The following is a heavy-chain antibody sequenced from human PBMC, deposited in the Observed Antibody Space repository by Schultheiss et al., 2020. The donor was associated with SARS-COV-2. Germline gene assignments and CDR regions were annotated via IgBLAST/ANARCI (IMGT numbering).Heavy chain of an antibody. J-gene: IGHJ4*02. CDR2: INSDGSST. V-gene: IGHV3-74*01. CDR3: TLTGTTSG. D-gene: IGHD1-7*01. CDR1: GFTFSSYW. Sequence: GESLKISCAAYGFTFSSYWMHWVRQAPGKGLVWVSRINSDGSSTSYADSVKGRFTISRDNAKNTLYLQMNSLRAEDTAVYYCTLTGTTSGWGQGTLVTVSS.